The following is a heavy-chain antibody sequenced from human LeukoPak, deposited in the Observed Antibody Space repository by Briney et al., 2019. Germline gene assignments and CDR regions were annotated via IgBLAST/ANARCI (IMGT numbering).Heavy chain of an antibody. CDR3: AREGGYCSSTSCYPYYYYGMDV. CDR2: IYSGGST. CDR1: GFTVSSNY. J-gene: IGHJ6*02. V-gene: IGHV3-53*01. Sequence: GGSLRLSCAASGFTVSSNYMSWVRQAPGKGLEWVSVIYSGGSTYYADSVKGRFTISRDISKNTLYLQMNSLRAEDTAVYYCAREGGYCSSTSCYPYYYYGMDVWGQGTTVTVSS. D-gene: IGHD2-2*01.